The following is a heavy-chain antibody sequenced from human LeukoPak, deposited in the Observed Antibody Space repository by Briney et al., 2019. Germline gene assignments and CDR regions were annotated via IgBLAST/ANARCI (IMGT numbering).Heavy chain of an antibody. CDR1: GGSFSGYY. D-gene: IGHD6-13*01. Sequence: SETLSLTCAVYGGSFSGYYWSWIRQPPGKGLEWIGEINHSGSTNYNPSLKSRVTISVDTSKNQSSLKLSSVTAADTAVYYCARGYSSSWYFNWFDPWGQGTLVTVSS. CDR3: ARGYSSSWYFNWFDP. CDR2: INHSGST. V-gene: IGHV4-34*01. J-gene: IGHJ5*02.